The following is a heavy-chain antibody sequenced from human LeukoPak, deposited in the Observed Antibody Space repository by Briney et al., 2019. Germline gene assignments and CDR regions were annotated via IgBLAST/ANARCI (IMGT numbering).Heavy chain of an antibody. Sequence: GGSLRLSCAASGFTFSTYSMNWVRQAPGKGLEWVSAISGSGGRTYYADSVKGRFTISRDNSKNTLYLQMNSLRAEDTAVYYCAKDLADCTNGVCEYYYDYWGQGTLVTVSS. CDR1: GFTFSTYS. D-gene: IGHD2-8*01. CDR2: ISGSGGRT. V-gene: IGHV3-23*01. CDR3: AKDLADCTNGVCEYYYDY. J-gene: IGHJ4*02.